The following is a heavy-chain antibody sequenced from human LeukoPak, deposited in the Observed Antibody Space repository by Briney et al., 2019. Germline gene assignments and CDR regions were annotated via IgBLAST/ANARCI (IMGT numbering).Heavy chain of an antibody. V-gene: IGHV3-74*01. Sequence: GGSLRLSCAASGFTFSNYWMHWVRQAPGKGLVWVARISRDGDTTSYADSVMGRFTISRDNAKNTVSLHMTSLRVDDTASYYCARDQITGSLDVWGQGTTVTVSS. J-gene: IGHJ6*01. CDR3: ARDQITGSLDV. D-gene: IGHD1-20*01. CDR2: ISRDGDTT. CDR1: GFTFSNYW.